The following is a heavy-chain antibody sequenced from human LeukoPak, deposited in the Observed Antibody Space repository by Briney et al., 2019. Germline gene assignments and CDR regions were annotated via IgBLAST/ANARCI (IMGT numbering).Heavy chain of an antibody. CDR1: GYTFTSYG. V-gene: IGHV1-18*01. CDR2: ISPYNGNT. CDR3: ASCHCTNGVCYGECEYFQH. Sequence: ASVKVSCKASGYTFTSYGIIWVRQAPGQGLEWMGWISPYNGNTNYAQKLQGRVTMTTDTSTSTAHMELRSLRSDDTAVYYCASCHCTNGVCYGECEYFQHWGQGTLVTVSS. D-gene: IGHD2-8*01. J-gene: IGHJ1*01.